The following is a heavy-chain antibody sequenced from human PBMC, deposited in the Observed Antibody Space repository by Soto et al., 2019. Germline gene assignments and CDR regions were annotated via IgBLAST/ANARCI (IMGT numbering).Heavy chain of an antibody. CDR1: GGSFGSSA. Sequence: GASVKVSCKASGGSFGSSAISWVRQAPAQGLEWMGEIIPVFDKANYAQNFQGRLTITADEPTGTVFMQLNSLRVEDTAVYYCVKDRVKANSVWDPFDIWGQGTMVTVSS. D-gene: IGHD1-26*01. CDR3: VKDRVKANSVWDPFDI. V-gene: IGHV1-69*13. J-gene: IGHJ3*02. CDR2: IIPVFDKA.